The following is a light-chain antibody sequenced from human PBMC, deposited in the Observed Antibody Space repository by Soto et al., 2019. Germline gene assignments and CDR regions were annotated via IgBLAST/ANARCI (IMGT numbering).Light chain of an antibody. CDR1: NSVSDY. V-gene: IGKV3-11*01. CDR3: QQRVKWPPT. Sequence: EVVLTQSPASLSLSPGDRATLSCRADNSVSDYLAWYQQKPGQPPRLLFFDASSRATGVPHSFSAGGSGTDFTLIISSLQPEYLAVYYCQQRVKWPPTFGGGTKVEI. J-gene: IGKJ4*01. CDR2: DAS.